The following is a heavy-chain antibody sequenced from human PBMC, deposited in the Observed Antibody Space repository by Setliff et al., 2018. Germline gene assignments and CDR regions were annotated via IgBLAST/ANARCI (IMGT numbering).Heavy chain of an antibody. J-gene: IGHJ6*04. V-gene: IGHV1-2*02. D-gene: IGHD3-10*01. CDR1: GYTFTGHY. Sequence: ASVKVSCKASGYTFTGHYIHWVRQAPGQGLVWMGWINPRTGVTNSAQKFQGRVTMTRDTSITTVYMDLSRLKPDDTAVYYCARGTDYHGSGSYWAKDVWGKGTTVTVSS. CDR3: ARGTDYHGSGSYWAKDV. CDR2: INPRTGVT.